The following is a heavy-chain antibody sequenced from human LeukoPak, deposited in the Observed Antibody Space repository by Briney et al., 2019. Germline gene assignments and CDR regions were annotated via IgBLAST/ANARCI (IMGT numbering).Heavy chain of an antibody. D-gene: IGHD6-19*01. CDR3: AKVAVAGPPDY. Sequence: GGSLRLSRAASGFTFSSYWMHWVRQAPGKGLVWVSRINSDGSSTSYADSVKGRFTISRDNAKNTLYLQMNSLRAEETAVYYCAKVAVAGPPDYWGQGTLVTVSS. CDR1: GFTFSSYW. V-gene: IGHV3-74*01. CDR2: INSDGSST. J-gene: IGHJ4*02.